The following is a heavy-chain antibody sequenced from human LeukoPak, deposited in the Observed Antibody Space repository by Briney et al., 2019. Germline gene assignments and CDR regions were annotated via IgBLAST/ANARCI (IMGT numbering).Heavy chain of an antibody. V-gene: IGHV1-69*04. Sequence: ASVKVSCKASGGTFSSYAISWVRQAPGQVLEWMGRIIPILGIANYAQKFQGRVTITADKSTSTAYMELSSLRSEDTAVYYCASLWDSSGSDLYYYYGMDVWGQGTTVTVSS. CDR3: ASLWDSSGSDLYYYYGMDV. J-gene: IGHJ6*02. CDR2: IIPILGIA. CDR1: GGTFSSYA. D-gene: IGHD6-19*01.